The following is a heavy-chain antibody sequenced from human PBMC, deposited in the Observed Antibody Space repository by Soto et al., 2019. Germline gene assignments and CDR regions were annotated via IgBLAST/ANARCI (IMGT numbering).Heavy chain of an antibody. D-gene: IGHD2-21*01. J-gene: IGHJ4*02. CDR1: GFTFSSYW. CDR3: ARGTI. CDR2: IXXXXXXX. V-gene: IGHV3-74*01. Sequence: EVQVVESGGGLVQPGGSLRLSCVVSGFTFSSYWMHWVRQAPGKGLVCVSWIXXXXXXXXXXDSVKGRFTISRDNXXXXXXXXXXXXXXXXXXVYYCARGTIRGQGTLVTVSS.